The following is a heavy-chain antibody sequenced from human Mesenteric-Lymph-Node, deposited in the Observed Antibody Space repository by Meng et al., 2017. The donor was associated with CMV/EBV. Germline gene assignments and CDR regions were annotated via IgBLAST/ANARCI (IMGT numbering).Heavy chain of an antibody. J-gene: IGHJ5*02. CDR3: ARGYTTSTANWFDP. D-gene: IGHD3-16*02. CDR1: GFTFSTYW. Sequence: GESLKISCAASGFTFSTYWMSWVRQAPGKRLEWVANIKHDGSDKYYVDSVKGRFTISRDNAKNSLYLQMNSLRAEDTAVYYCARGYTTSTANWFDPWGQGTLVTVSS. V-gene: IGHV3-7*01. CDR2: IKHDGSDK.